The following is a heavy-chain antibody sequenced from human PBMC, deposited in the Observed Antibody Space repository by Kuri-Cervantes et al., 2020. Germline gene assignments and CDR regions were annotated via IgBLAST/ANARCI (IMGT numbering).Heavy chain of an antibody. CDR1: GFTFSSYA. CDR2: ISGSGGST. Sequence: GGSLRLSCAASGFTFSSYAMSWVRQAPGKGLEWVSAISGSGGSTYYADSVKGRFTISRDNSKNTLYLQMNSLRAEDTALYYCAKGGTYYGSGSYYPPSPHFDYWGQGTLVTVSS. J-gene: IGHJ4*02. D-gene: IGHD3-10*01. CDR3: AKGGTYYGSGSYYPPSPHFDY. V-gene: IGHV3-23*01.